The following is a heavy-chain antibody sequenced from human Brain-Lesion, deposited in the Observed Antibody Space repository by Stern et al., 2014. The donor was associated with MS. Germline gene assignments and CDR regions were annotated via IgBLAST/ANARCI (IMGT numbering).Heavy chain of an antibody. V-gene: IGHV1-2*04. J-gene: IGHJ4*02. D-gene: IGHD3-22*01. CDR1: GYTFTGYY. CDR2: INPKSGGT. Sequence: VQLVQSGAEVKKPGASVKVSCKASGYTFTGYYMHWVRPAPGQGLERMGWINPKSGGTNYAQKFQGWVTMTSDTSINTAYMELSRLRSDDTAVYYCATYYYDSTGYNDFWGQGTLVTVSS. CDR3: ATYYYDSTGYNDF.